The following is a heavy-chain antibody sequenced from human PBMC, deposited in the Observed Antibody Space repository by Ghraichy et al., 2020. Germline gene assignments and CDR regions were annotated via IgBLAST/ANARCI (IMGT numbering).Heavy chain of an antibody. CDR2: IDYSGNT. Sequence: SETLSLTCTVSGGSISSGSYYWGWIRQPPGKGLEWVGSIDYSGNTYFNPSLKSRATISEDTSKNQFSLKLTSVTAADTAVYYCARHESTEYDFWSGDNWFDPWGQGTLVTVSS. J-gene: IGHJ5*02. V-gene: IGHV4-39*01. CDR1: GGSISSGSYY. D-gene: IGHD3-3*01. CDR3: ARHESTEYDFWSGDNWFDP.